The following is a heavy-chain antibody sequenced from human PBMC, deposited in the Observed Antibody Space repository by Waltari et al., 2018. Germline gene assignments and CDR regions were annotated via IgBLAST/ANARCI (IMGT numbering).Heavy chain of an antibody. CDR2: INPNSGGT. J-gene: IGHJ2*01. CDR1: GYPFTGYY. Sequence: QVQLVQSGAEVKKPGASVKVSCKASGYPFTGYYLHWVRQAPGQGLEWMGWINPNSGGTNYAQKFQGRVTMTRDTSISTAYMELSRLRSDDTAVYYCANWNYEGSRPFDLWGRGTLVTVSS. V-gene: IGHV1-2*02. D-gene: IGHD1-7*01. CDR3: ANWNYEGSRPFDL.